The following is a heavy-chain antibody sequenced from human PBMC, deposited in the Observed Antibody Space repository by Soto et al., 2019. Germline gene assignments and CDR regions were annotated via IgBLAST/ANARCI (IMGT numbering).Heavy chain of an antibody. Sequence: QLQLQESGPGLVKPSETLSLTCTVSGGSISSSSYYWGWIRQPPGKGLEWIGSIYYSGSTYYNPSLKSRVTISVDTSKNQFSLKLSSVTAADTAVYYCARLGAAAGRRGFDYWGQGTLVTVSS. V-gene: IGHV4-39*01. CDR3: ARLGAAAGRRGFDY. CDR1: GGSISSSSYY. J-gene: IGHJ4*02. D-gene: IGHD6-13*01. CDR2: IYYSGST.